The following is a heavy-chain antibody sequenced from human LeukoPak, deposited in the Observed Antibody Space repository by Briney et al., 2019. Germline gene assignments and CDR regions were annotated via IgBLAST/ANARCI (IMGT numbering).Heavy chain of an antibody. CDR3: ARDSGSGWFDY. D-gene: IGHD6-19*01. CDR1: GGSISNYY. CDR2: MHTSGST. Sequence: PSETLSLTCTVSGGSISNYYWSWIRQPAGEGLEWIGRMHTSGSTYYNPSLKSRLTISADKSRNQFSLRLSSVTAAADTAAYFCARDSGSGWFDYWGQGTLVTVSS. V-gene: IGHV4-4*07. J-gene: IGHJ4*02.